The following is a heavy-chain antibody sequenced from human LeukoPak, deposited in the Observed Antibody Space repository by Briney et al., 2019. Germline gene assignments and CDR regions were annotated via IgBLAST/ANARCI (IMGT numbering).Heavy chain of an antibody. J-gene: IGHJ4*02. CDR1: GGSFSGYY. CDR3: ARHLGYCSSTSCITYFDY. Sequence: SETLSLTRAVYGGSFSGYYWSWIRQPPGKGLEWIGEINHSGSTNYNPSLKSRVTISVDTSKNQFSLKLSSVTAADTAVYYCARHLGYCSSTSCITYFDYWGQGTLVTVSS. V-gene: IGHV4-34*01. CDR2: INHSGST. D-gene: IGHD2-2*03.